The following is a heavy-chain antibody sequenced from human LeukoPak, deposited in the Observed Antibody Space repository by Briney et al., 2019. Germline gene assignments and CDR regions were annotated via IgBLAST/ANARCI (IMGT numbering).Heavy chain of an antibody. J-gene: IGHJ4*02. Sequence: NPSETLSLTCTVSGGSISSSNWWSWVRQPPGKGLEWIREIYHSGSTNYNPSLKSRVTISVDKSKNQFSLKLSSVTAADTAVYYCACNIAAAGYQDDYWGQGTLVTVSS. CDR2: IYHSGST. V-gene: IGHV4-4*02. D-gene: IGHD6-13*01. CDR1: GGSISSSNW. CDR3: ACNIAAAGYQDDY.